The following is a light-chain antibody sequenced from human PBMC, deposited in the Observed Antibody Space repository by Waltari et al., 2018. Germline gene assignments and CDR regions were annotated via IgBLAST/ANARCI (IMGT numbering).Light chain of an antibody. CDR2: GAS. J-gene: IGKJ2*01. Sequence: EIVLTQSPGALSLSPGERATLSCRAGQRVSTRYLAWYQQKPGQAPRLLIYGASSRATAIPDRFSGGGSGTDFTRTISRLEPEDFAVYYCLQYGSSPYTFGQGTKLEIK. CDR1: QRVSTRY. V-gene: IGKV3-20*01. CDR3: LQYGSSPYT.